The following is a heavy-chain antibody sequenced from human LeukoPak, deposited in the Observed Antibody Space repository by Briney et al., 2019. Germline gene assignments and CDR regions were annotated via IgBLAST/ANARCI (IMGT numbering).Heavy chain of an antibody. V-gene: IGHV1-69*05. J-gene: IGHJ4*02. D-gene: IGHD3-22*01. Sequence: SVKVSCKASGGTFSSYAISWVRQAPGQGLEWMGRIIPIFGTANYAQKFQGRVTITTDESTSTAYMELSSLRSEDTAVYYCARAFYYDSSGWSFDYWGQGTLVTVSS. CDR3: ARAFYYDSSGWSFDY. CDR1: GGTFSSYA. CDR2: IIPIFGTA.